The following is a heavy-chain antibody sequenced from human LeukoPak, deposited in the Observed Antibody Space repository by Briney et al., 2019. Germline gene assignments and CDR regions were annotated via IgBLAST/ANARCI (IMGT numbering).Heavy chain of an antibody. CDR1: GFTFSRYW. J-gene: IGHJ4*02. D-gene: IGHD1-26*01. V-gene: IGHV3-74*01. CDR3: TRVQSGTPFDY. CDR2: INSDGSRT. Sequence: GGALRLSCAASGFTFSRYWMHWVRPAPGKGLAWVSRINSDGSRTSYADSVKGRFTISRANAKNTVYLQMNRLRAEDTAVYYCTRVQSGTPFDYWGQGTLVTVSS.